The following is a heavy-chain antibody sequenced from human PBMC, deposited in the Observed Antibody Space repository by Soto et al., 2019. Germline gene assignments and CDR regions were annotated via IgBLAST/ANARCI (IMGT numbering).Heavy chain of an antibody. CDR1: GYTFTRDQ. V-gene: IGHV1-46*01. Sequence: GASVKVSCKASGYTFTRDQIHWVRQAPGQGLEWMGMIDPSGGKTNYAQKFQGRVTMTRDTSTSTVYMALSSLGSEDTAIYFCARVMRSLLSITALDTWGQGTLVTGSS. CDR2: IDPSGGKT. D-gene: IGHD5-18*01. J-gene: IGHJ5*02. CDR3: ARVMRSLLSITALDT.